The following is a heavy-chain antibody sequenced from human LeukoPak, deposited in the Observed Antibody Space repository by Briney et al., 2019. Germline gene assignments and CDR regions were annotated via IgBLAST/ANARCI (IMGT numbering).Heavy chain of an antibody. CDR2: IYYSGST. J-gene: IGHJ2*01. CDR1: GGSFSGYY. CDR3: ARDGVSALNLYSDL. V-gene: IGHV4-59*01. Sequence: SETLSLTCAIYGGSFSGYYWSWIRQPPGKGLEWIGSIYYSGSTDYNPSLKSRVIISVDTSKNQFSLSLISVTAADTAVYYCARDGVSALNLYSDLWGRGTLLTVSS. D-gene: IGHD3-3*01.